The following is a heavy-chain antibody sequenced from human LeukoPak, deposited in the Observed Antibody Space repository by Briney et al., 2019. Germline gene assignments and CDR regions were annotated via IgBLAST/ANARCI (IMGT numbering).Heavy chain of an antibody. D-gene: IGHD5-12*01. CDR3: ARCGYDNYYYYGMDV. CDR1: GGSISSGGYY. V-gene: IGHV4-31*03. J-gene: IGHJ6*02. CDR2: IYYSGST. Sequence: PSETLSLTCTVSGGSISSGGYYWSWIRQHPGKGLEWIGYIYYSGSTYYNPSLKSRVTISVDTSKNQFSLKLSSVTAADTAVYYCARCGYDNYYYYGMDVWGQGTTVTVSS.